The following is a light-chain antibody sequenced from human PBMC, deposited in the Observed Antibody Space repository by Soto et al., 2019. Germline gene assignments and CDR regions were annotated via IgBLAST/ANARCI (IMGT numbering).Light chain of an antibody. CDR3: QVSWT. V-gene: IGKV3-20*01. Sequence: EIVLTQSPGTLSLSPGERTTISCRASQSVSSSYLAWYQQKPGQAPRLLIYGASSRATGIPDRFSGSGSGTDFTLIISRLEPEDFAVHCCQVSWTFGQGTKVEIK. CDR2: GAS. J-gene: IGKJ1*01. CDR1: QSVSSSY.